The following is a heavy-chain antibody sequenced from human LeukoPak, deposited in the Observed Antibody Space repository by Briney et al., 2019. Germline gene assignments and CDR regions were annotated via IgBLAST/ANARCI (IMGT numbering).Heavy chain of an antibody. D-gene: IGHD6-19*01. Sequence: PSQTLSLTCTVSGGSISSGGYYWSWIRQPPGKGLEWIGYIYHSGSTYYNPSLKSRVTISVDRSKNQFSLKLSSVTAADTAVYYCAKIQPPYSSGWYESPPFDYWGQGTLVTVSS. CDR3: AKIQPPYSSGWYESPPFDY. CDR1: GGSISSGGYY. J-gene: IGHJ4*02. CDR2: IYHSGST. V-gene: IGHV4-30-2*01.